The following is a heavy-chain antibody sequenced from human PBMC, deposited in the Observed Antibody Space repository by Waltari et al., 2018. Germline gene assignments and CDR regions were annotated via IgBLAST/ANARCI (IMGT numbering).Heavy chain of an antibody. J-gene: IGHJ4*02. CDR2: IKNDGSTT. Sequence: EVQLVESGGGSVQPGGSLRLSCAASGFTFSTYLMHWVRQSSGEGLVWIERIKNDGSTTRYADSVGGRFTISRDNAKNTLYLDMNHLRVEDTAIYYCARDYNYKIDYWGQGILVTVSS. CDR3: ARDYNYKIDY. CDR1: GFTFSTYL. V-gene: IGHV3-74*01. D-gene: IGHD3-22*01.